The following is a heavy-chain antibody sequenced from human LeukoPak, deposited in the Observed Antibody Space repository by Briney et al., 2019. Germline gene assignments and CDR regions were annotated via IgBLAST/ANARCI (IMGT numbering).Heavy chain of an antibody. CDR1: GGTFSSYA. J-gene: IGHJ4*02. V-gene: IGHV1-69*05. D-gene: IGHD6-13*01. Sequence: SVKVSCEASGGTFSSYAISWVRQAPGQGLEWMGGIIPIFGTANYAQKFQGRVTITTDESTSTAYMELSSLRSEDTAVYYCAREPIATHYYFDYWGQGTLVTVSS. CDR3: AREPIATHYYFDY. CDR2: IIPIFGTA.